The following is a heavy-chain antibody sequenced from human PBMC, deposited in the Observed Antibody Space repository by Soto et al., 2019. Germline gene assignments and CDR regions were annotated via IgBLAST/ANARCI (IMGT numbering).Heavy chain of an antibody. CDR3: ARVPDY. Sequence: SETLSFTCAVSGGSISSGGYSWGWIRQPPGKGLEWIGYIYHSANTYYNPSLKSRVTISVDRSKNQFSLKLSSVTAADTAVYYCARVPDYSGQGTLVT. V-gene: IGHV4-30-2*01. CDR2: IYHSANT. CDR1: GGSISSGGYS. J-gene: IGHJ4*02.